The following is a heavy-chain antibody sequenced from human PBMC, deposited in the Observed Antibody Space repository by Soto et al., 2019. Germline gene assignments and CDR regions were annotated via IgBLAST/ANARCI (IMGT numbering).Heavy chain of an antibody. V-gene: IGHV1-69*06. CDR1: GGTLSDHG. CDR2: TIPVFNTA. Sequence: QVQLEQSGAEVKKPGSSVKVSCKASGGTLSDHGVAWLRQAPGQGLEWMGGTIPVFNTAKYAQKFQGRVTVAADKFTNIAYMELSSLKSEDAAFYFCWRGVYGSGNYYTGPSALHIWGQGTMVIVSS. CDR3: WRGVYGSGNYYTGPSALHI. D-gene: IGHD3-10*01. J-gene: IGHJ3*02.